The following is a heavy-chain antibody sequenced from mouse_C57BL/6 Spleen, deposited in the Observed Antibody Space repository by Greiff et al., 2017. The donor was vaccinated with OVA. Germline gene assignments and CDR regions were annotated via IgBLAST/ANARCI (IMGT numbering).Heavy chain of an antibody. Sequence: VQMKQNGAELVKPGASVKMSCKASGYTFTSYWITWVKQRPGQGLEWIGDIYPGSGSTNYNEKFKSKATLTVDTSSSTAYMQLSSLTSEDSAVYYCARSRDYDGGDAMDYWGQGTSVTVSS. CDR2: IYPGSGST. V-gene: IGHV1-55*01. CDR3: ARSRDYDGGDAMDY. J-gene: IGHJ4*01. CDR1: GYTFTSYW. D-gene: IGHD2-4*01.